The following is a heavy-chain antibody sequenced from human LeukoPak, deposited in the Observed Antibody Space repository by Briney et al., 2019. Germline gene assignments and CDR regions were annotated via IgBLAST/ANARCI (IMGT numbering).Heavy chain of an antibody. D-gene: IGHD6-13*01. CDR3: AKDPIAAAGTLDY. CDR1: GFTVSSNY. Sequence: PGGSLRLSCAASGFTVSSNYMSWVRQAPGKGLEWVAFIRYDGSNKYYADSVKGRFTISRDNSKNTLYLQMNSLRAEDTAVYYCAKDPIAAAGTLDYWGQGTLVTVSS. V-gene: IGHV3-30*02. CDR2: IRYDGSNK. J-gene: IGHJ4*02.